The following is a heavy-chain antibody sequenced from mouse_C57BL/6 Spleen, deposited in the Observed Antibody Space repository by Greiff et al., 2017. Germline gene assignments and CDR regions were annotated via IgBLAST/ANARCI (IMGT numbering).Heavy chain of an antibody. J-gene: IGHJ1*03. V-gene: IGHV1-82*01. Sequence: VKLMESGPELVKPGASVKISCKASGYAFSSSWMNWVKQRPGKGLEWIGRIYPGDGDTNYNGKFKGKATLTADKSSSTAYMQLSSLTSEDSAVYFCASSNYEGYFDVWGTGTTVTVSS. CDR2: IYPGDGDT. D-gene: IGHD2-5*01. CDR1: GYAFSSSW. CDR3: ASSNYEGYFDV.